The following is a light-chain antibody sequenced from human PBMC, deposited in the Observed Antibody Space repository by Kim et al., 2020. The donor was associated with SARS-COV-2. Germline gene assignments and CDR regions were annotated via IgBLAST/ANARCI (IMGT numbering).Light chain of an antibody. Sequence: SASIGDRVTITCRASQSINTYLNWYQQKPGKTPKRLIYVASNLESGVPSRFSGSGSGTDFTLTISNLQPDDFATYYCQQTYSPLYTFGQGTKREI. CDR3: QQTYSPLYT. CDR2: VAS. CDR1: QSINTY. J-gene: IGKJ2*01. V-gene: IGKV1-39*01.